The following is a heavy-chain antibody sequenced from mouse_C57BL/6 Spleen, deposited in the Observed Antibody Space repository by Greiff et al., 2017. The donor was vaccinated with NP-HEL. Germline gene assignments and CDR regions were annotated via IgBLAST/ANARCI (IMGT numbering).Heavy chain of an antibody. D-gene: IGHD1-1*01. CDR3: ARSGSGPSYWYFDD. CDR1: GYTFTSYW. CDR2: IYPGSGST. Sequence: QVQLQQPGAELVKPGASVKMSCKASGYTFTSYWITWVKQRPGQGLEWIGDIYPGSGSTNYNEKFKSKATLTVDTSSSTAYMQLSSLTSEDSAVYYCARSGSGPSYWYFDDWGTGTTVTVSS. V-gene: IGHV1-55*01. J-gene: IGHJ1*03.